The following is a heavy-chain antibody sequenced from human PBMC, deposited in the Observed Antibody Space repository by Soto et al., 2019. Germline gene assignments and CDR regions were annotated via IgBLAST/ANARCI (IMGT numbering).Heavy chain of an antibody. J-gene: IGHJ5*02. D-gene: IGHD2-15*01. CDR1: GGSVSSYY. CDR3: ARGQGVIVVVVAAKFRWFDP. Sequence: PSDTLSLTCTVSGGSVSSYYWSWIRQSPGKGLEWIGYINHSGSTNYNPSLKSRVTISVDTSKNQFSLKLSSVTAADTAVYYCARGQGVIVVVVAAKFRWFDPRGQGTLVTVSS. CDR2: INHSGST. V-gene: IGHV4-59*02.